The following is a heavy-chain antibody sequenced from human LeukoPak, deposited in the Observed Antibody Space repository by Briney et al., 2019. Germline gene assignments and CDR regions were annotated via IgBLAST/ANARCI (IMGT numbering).Heavy chain of an antibody. CDR2: IIPIFGTA. V-gene: IGHV1-69*05. Sequence: GASVKVSCKASGGTFSSYAISWVRQAPGQGLEWMGGIIPIFGTANYAQKFQGRVTITTDESTSTAYMELSSLRSEDTAVYYCAREGRDVAFYYFDYWGQGTLVTVSS. J-gene: IGHJ4*02. D-gene: IGHD5-24*01. CDR3: AREGRDVAFYYFDY. CDR1: GGTFSSYA.